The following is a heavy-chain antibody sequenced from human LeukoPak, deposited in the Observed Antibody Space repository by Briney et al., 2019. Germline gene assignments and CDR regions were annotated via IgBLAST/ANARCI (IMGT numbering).Heavy chain of an antibody. V-gene: IGHV1-24*01. CDR1: GYTLTELS. CDR3: ATASYHYGSGFNWFDP. CDR2: FDPEDGET. D-gene: IGHD3-10*01. J-gene: IGHJ5*02. Sequence: ASVKVSCKVSGYTLTELSMHWVRQAPGKGLEWMGGFDPEDGETIYAQKFQGRVTMTEDTSTDTAYMELSSLRSEDTAVYYCATASYHYGSGFNWFDPWGQGTLVTVSS.